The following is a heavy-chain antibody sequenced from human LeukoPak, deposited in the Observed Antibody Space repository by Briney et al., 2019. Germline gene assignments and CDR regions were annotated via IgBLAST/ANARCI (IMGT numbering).Heavy chain of an antibody. J-gene: IGHJ5*02. CDR3: ARARITGSILGLFQIADWFDP. Sequence: ASVKVSCKASGYTFTSYYMHWVRQAPGQGLEWMGIINPSGGGTSYAQKFQGRVTMTRDMSTSTVYMELSSLRSEDTAVYYCARARITGSILGLFQIADWFDPWGQGTLVTVSS. V-gene: IGHV1-46*01. D-gene: IGHD1-7*01. CDR1: GYTFTSYY. CDR2: INPSGGGT.